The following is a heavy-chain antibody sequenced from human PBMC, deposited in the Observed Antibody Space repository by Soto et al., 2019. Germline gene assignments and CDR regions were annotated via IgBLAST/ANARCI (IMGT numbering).Heavy chain of an antibody. CDR3: AKTEGGAQDYYYMDV. CDR1: GFTFDDYA. V-gene: IGHV3-9*01. Sequence: EVQLVESGGGLVQPGRSLRLSCAASGFTFDDYAMHWVRQAPGKGLEWVSGISWNSGSIGYADSVKGRFTISRDNGKNSLYLQMNSLRAEDTALYYCAKTEGGAQDYYYMDVWGKGTTVTVSS. D-gene: IGHD3-16*01. J-gene: IGHJ6*03. CDR2: ISWNSGSI.